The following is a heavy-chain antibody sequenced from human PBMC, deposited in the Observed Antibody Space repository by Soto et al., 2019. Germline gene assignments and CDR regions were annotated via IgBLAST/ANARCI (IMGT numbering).Heavy chain of an antibody. CDR3: ARPPGLFGQYSALVDN. J-gene: IGHJ1*01. V-gene: IGHV1-69*13. CDR1: GGTFSDSA. CDR2: IIPIFTTT. Sequence: GASVKVSCKASGGTFSDSAIAWVRQAPGQGLEWLGMIIPIFTTTNYAQKFKDRLTISADGSTSTAYMELSGLKSEDTAVYFCARPPGLFGQYSALVDNWGQGTLVTVSS. D-gene: IGHD3-3*01.